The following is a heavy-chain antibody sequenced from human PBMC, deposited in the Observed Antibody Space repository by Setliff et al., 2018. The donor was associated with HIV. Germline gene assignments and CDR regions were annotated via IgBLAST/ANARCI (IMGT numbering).Heavy chain of an antibody. CDR2: IHYSGRP. D-gene: IGHD2-15*01. CDR1: GDSISSGGFY. Sequence: SETLSLTCTVSGDSISSGGFYCNWFRQYPEKGLEWIGWIHYSGRPNFNPSLRSRATISFDTSKNQFSLNLTSVTAADTAVYYCARAPFRGGSFGWFDPWGQGTLVTVSS. J-gene: IGHJ5*02. V-gene: IGHV4-31*02. CDR3: ARAPFRGGSFGWFDP.